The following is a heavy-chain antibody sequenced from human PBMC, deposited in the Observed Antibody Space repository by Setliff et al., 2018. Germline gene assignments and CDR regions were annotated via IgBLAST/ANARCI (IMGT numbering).Heavy chain of an antibody. J-gene: IGHJ6*02. CDR1: GFTFSSYA. V-gene: IGHV3-23*01. CDR2: ISGSGGST. Sequence: LRLSCAASGFTFSSYAMSWVRQAPGKGLEWVSAISGSGGSTYYADSVKGRFTISRDNSKNTLYLQMNSLRAEDTAVYYCAKELEATTYYYYYYGMDVWGQGTTVTVSS. D-gene: IGHD1-26*01. CDR3: AKELEATTYYYYYYGMDV.